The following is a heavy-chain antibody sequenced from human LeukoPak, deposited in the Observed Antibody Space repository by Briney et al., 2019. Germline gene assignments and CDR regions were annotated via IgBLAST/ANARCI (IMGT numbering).Heavy chain of an antibody. CDR1: GFTFSSYW. V-gene: IGHV3-7*01. CDR3: ARTPMIRYFDWLLSDY. CDR2: IKQDGSEK. D-gene: IGHD3-9*01. Sequence: GGSLRLSCAASGFTFSSYWMSWVRQAPGKGLEWVANIKQDGSEKYYVDSVKGRFTISRDNAKNSLFLQMNSLRGEDTAVYYCARTPMIRYFDWLLSDYWGQGTLVTVSS. J-gene: IGHJ4*02.